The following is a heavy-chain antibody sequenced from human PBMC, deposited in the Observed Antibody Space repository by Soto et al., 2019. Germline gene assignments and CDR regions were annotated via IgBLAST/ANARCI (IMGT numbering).Heavy chain of an antibody. J-gene: IGHJ6*02. V-gene: IGHV4-59*01. D-gene: IGHD3-3*01. Sequence: PSETLSLTCSVSGGSMSRYYWSWIRQPPGKGLEWIGYIYYTGGTSYNPSLKSRVIMSVDTSKNQFSLKLSSVTAADTAVYYCARDSGRMYYDTWSGYDYGMDVWGQGTTVTVSS. CDR3: ARDSGRMYYDTWSGYDYGMDV. CDR2: IYYTGGT. CDR1: GGSMSRYY.